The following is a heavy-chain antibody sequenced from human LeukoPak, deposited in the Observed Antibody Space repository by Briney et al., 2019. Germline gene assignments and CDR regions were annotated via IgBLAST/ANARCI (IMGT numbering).Heavy chain of an antibody. CDR2: INPSGGST. Sequence: PRASVKVSCKASGYTFTGYYMHWVRQAPGQGLEWMGWINPSGGSTSYAQKFQGRVTMTRDTSTSTVYMELSSLRSEDTAVYYCARDRTVDITPVVFDWFDPWGQGTLVTVSS. CDR3: ARDRTVDITPVVFDWFDP. V-gene: IGHV1-46*01. CDR1: GYTFTGYY. D-gene: IGHD3-22*01. J-gene: IGHJ5*02.